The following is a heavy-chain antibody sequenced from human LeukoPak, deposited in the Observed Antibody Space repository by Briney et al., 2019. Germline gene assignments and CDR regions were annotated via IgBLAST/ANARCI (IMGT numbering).Heavy chain of an antibody. CDR3: ARDQGAITIPFGYYYYGMDV. CDR1: GFTLASYP. D-gene: IGHD2-21*01. V-gene: IGHV3-23*01. J-gene: IGHJ6*02. Sequence: GGSLRLSCAAPGFTLASYPMSGVRQAQGKGLEWVSAIIGSGGSTYYADSVKGRFTISRDNSKNTLYLQMNSLRADDTAVYYCARDQGAITIPFGYYYYGMDVWGQGTTVTVSS. CDR2: IIGSGGST.